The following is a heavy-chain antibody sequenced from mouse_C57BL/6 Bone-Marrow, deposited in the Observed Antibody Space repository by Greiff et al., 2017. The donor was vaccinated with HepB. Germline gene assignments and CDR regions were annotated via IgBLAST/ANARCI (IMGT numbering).Heavy chain of an antibody. D-gene: IGHD1-1*01. CDR3: ARQGYYGSSPSYYYAMDY. J-gene: IGHJ4*01. Sequence: QVQLQQPGAELVRPGTSVKLSCKASGYTFTSYWMHWVKQRPGQGLEWIGVIDPSDSYTNYNQKFKGKATLTVDTSSSTAYMQLSSLTSEDSAVYYSARQGYYGSSPSYYYAMDYWGQGTSVTVSS. CDR2: IDPSDSYT. CDR1: GYTFTSYW. V-gene: IGHV1-59*01.